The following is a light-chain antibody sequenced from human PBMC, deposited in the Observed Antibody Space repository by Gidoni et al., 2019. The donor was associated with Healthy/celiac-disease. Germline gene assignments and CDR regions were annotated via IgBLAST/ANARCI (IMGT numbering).Light chain of an antibody. CDR3: QQYNNWPLT. CDR2: GAS. Sequence: EVVMTQSPATRSVSPGEIAPLYCRASQSVSSNLAWYQQKPGQAPRLLIYGASTRATGIPARFSGSGSGTEFTLTISSLQSEDFAVYYCQQYNNWPLTFGGGTKVEIK. CDR1: QSVSSN. J-gene: IGKJ4*01. V-gene: IGKV3-15*01.